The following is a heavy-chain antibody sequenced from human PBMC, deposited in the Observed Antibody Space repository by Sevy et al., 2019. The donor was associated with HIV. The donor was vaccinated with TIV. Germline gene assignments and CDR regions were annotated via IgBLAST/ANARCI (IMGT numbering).Heavy chain of an antibody. J-gene: IGHJ6*02. CDR2: IIPIFGTA. V-gene: IGHV1-69*13. Sequence: ASVKVSCKASGGTFSSYAISWVRQAPGQGLEWMGGIIPIFGTANYAQKFQGRVTITADESTSTAYMELSSLRSEDTAVYYCVSEYSSSSPTYYYGMDVWGQGTTVTVSS. CDR3: VSEYSSSSPTYYYGMDV. D-gene: IGHD6-6*01. CDR1: GGTFSSYA.